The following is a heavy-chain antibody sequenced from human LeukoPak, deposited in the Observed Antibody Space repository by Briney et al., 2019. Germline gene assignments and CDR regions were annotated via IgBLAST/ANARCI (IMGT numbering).Heavy chain of an antibody. CDR2: ISAYNGNT. CDR3: ARYSSSYGQFDY. V-gene: IGHV1-18*01. J-gene: IGHJ4*02. Sequence: ASVKVSCKASGYTFTSYGISWVRQAPGQGLEWMGWISAYNGNTNYAQKLQGRVTMTTGTSTSTAYMELRSLRSDDTAVYYCARYSSSYGQFDYWGQGTLVTVSS. CDR1: GYTFTSYG. D-gene: IGHD6-13*01.